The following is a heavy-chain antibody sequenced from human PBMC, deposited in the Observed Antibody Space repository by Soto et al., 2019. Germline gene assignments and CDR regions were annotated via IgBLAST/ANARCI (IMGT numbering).Heavy chain of an antibody. Sequence: ASVKVSCKASGYTLTGFSLHWERQAPGQRLEWMGWINAGSGNTKYSQKFQGRVTITRDTSASTAYMELSSLTSEDTAVYYCAREGGSLNWFDPWGQGALVTVSS. CDR3: AREGGSLNWFDP. D-gene: IGHD1-26*01. CDR2: INAGSGNT. V-gene: IGHV1-3*01. J-gene: IGHJ5*02. CDR1: GYTLTGFS.